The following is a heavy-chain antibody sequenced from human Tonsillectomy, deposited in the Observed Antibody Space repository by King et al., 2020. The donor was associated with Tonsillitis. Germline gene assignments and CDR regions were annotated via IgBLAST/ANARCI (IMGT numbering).Heavy chain of an antibody. J-gene: IGHJ3*02. Sequence: VQLQESGPGLVKPSQTLSLTCTVSGGSISSGDYYWSWIRQPPGKGLEWIGDIYYSGSTYYNPSLKSRVTISVDTSKNQFSLKLSSVTAADTAVYYCARTSSITMIVVVPIGAFDIWGQGTMVTVSS. V-gene: IGHV4-30-4*01. CDR1: GGSISSGDYY. CDR3: ARTSSITMIVVVPIGAFDI. CDR2: IYYSGST. D-gene: IGHD3-22*01.